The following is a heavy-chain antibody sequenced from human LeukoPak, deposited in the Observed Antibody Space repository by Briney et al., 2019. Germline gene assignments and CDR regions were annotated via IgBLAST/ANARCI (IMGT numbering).Heavy chain of an antibody. J-gene: IGHJ6*02. V-gene: IGHV3-74*01. CDR2: INSDGSST. Sequence: PGGSLRLSCAASGFTFSSSWMHWVRQVPGKGLVWVSRINSDGSSTTYADSVKGRFTISRDNAKNTLYLQMNSLRGEDTAVYYGARGIGYYGDYDYYGMDVWGQGTTVTVSS. CDR3: ARGIGYYGDYDYYGMDV. CDR1: GFTFSSSW. D-gene: IGHD4-17*01.